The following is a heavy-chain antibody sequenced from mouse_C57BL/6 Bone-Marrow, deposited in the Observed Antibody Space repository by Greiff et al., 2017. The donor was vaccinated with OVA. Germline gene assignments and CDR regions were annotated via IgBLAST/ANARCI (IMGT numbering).Heavy chain of an antibody. CDR3: ARETAQATCAY. V-gene: IGHV1-69*01. CDR2: IDPSDSYT. D-gene: IGHD3-2*02. CDR1: GYTFTSYW. J-gene: IGHJ3*01. Sequence: QVQLQQPGAELVMPGASVKLSCKASGYTFTSYWMHWVKQRPGQGLEWIGEIDPSDSYTNYNQKFKGKSTLTVDKSSSTAYMQLSSLTSEDSAVYYCARETAQATCAYWGQGTLVTVSA.